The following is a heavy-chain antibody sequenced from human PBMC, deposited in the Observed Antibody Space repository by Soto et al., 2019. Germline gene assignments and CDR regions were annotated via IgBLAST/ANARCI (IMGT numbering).Heavy chain of an antibody. J-gene: IGHJ5*02. CDR1: GFIFQDYA. Sequence: ELQLFESGGGLVESGGSLRLSCAAAGFIFQDYAMSWVRQAPGKGLEWVSTITSSDDITYSADSVRGRVTISRDNSANILFLLLTSLSVDDTAKYYCAKGDSSGSFDHSRGYSTPDHWGLGTLVTVSS. V-gene: IGHV3-23*01. D-gene: IGHD3-3*01. CDR2: ITSSDDIT. CDR3: AKGDSSGSFDHSRGYSTPDH.